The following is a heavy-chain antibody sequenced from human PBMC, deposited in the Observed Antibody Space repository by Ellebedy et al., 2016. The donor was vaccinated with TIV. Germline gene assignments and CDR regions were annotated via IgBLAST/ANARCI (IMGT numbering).Heavy chain of an antibody. CDR3: AREFHYYDNSGFYPFGY. V-gene: IGHV1-18*01. CDR2: ISAYNGDT. Sequence: AASVKVSCKTSGYSFPDYGISWVRQAPGQGLEWMGWISAYNGDTNYALKLQDRVTTTIDTSTSTAYMELGSLRSGDTAVYYCAREFHYYDNSGFYPFGYWGQGTLVTVSS. J-gene: IGHJ4*02. D-gene: IGHD3-22*01. CDR1: GYSFPDYG.